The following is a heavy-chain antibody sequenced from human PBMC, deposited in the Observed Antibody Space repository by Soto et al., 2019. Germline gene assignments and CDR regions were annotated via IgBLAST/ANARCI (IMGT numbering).Heavy chain of an antibody. CDR3: ASVHYYDSSGILGGYFDY. CDR1: GYSFTSYW. Sequence: GASLKISCKGSGYSFTSYWIGWVRQMPGKGLEWMGIIYPGDSDTRYSPSFQGQVTISADKSISTAYLQWISLKASDTAMYYCASVHYYDSSGILGGYFDYWGQGTLVTVSS. D-gene: IGHD3-22*01. V-gene: IGHV5-51*01. CDR2: IYPGDSDT. J-gene: IGHJ4*02.